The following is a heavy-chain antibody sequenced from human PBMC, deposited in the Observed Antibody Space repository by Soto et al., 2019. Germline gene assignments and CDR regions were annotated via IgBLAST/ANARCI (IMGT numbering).Heavy chain of an antibody. V-gene: IGHV3-30*18. Sequence: PGGSLRLSCAASGFTFSSHGMHWVRQAPGKGLEWVAVISYDGSNKYYADSVKGRFTISRDNSKNTLYLQMNSLRAEDTAVYYCAKDLDTAMVNWGQGTLGNVS. J-gene: IGHJ4*02. D-gene: IGHD5-18*01. CDR1: GFTFSSHG. CDR2: ISYDGSNK. CDR3: AKDLDTAMVN.